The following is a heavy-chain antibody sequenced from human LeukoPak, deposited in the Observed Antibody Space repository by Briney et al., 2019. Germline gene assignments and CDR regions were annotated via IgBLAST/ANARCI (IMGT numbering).Heavy chain of an antibody. V-gene: IGHV3-23*01. CDR2: ISGGIMINT. CDR3: AREINGDYIYYYGMDV. Sequence: GGSLRLSCAASGFTFSTYAMSWVRQAPGKGLEWVAAISGGIMINTYYTDSVKGRFTISRDNSKNTLYLQMNSLRAEDTAVYYCAREINGDYIYYYGMDVWGQGTTVTVSS. D-gene: IGHD4-17*01. J-gene: IGHJ6*02. CDR1: GFTFSTYA.